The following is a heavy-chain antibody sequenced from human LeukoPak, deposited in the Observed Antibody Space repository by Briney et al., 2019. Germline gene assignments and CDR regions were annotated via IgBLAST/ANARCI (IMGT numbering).Heavy chain of an antibody. V-gene: IGHV4-59*08. CDR3: ARTEGSRGFDY. J-gene: IGHJ4*02. CDR2: IYYSGST. Sequence: PSETLSLTCTVSGGSISSYHWSWIRQPPGKGLEWIGYIYYSGSTNYNPSLKSRVTISVDTSKNQFSLKLSSVTAADTAVYYCARTEGSRGFDYWGQEALVTVSS. D-gene: IGHD6-13*01. CDR1: GGSISSYH.